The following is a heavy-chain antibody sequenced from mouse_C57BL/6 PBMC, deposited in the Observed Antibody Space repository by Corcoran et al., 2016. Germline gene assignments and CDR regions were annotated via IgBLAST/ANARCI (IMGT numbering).Heavy chain of an antibody. CDR2: IYWDDDK. CDR1: GFSLSTSGMG. V-gene: IGHV8-12*01. CDR3: ARRGRSYAMDY. J-gene: IGHJ4*01. Sequence: QVTLKESGPGLLQSSQTLSLTCSFSGFSLSTSGMGVSWIRQPSGKGLEWLAHIYWDDDKRYNPSLKSRLTISKDTSRNQVFLKINSVDTADTATCYGARRGRSYAMDYWGQGTSVTVSS.